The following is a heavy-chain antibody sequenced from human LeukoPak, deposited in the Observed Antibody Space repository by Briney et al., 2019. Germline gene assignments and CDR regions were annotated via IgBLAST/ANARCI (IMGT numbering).Heavy chain of an antibody. D-gene: IGHD3-22*01. CDR1: GYSFTSYW. CDR2: IYPGDSDT. CDR3: ARHRFYYDSSGPRWFDP. J-gene: IGHJ5*02. V-gene: IGHV5-51*01. Sequence: GESLKISCKGSGYSFTSYWIGWVRQMPGKGLEWMGIIYPGDSDTRHSPSFQGQVTISADKSISTAYLQWSSLKASDTAMYYCARHRFYYDSSGPRWFDPWGQGTLVTVSS.